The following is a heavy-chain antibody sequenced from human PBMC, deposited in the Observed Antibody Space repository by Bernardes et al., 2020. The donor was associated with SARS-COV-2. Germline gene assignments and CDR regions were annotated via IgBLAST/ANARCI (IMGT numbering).Heavy chain of an antibody. J-gene: IGHJ6*02. V-gene: IGHV3-23*01. D-gene: IGHD6-13*01. CDR2: ISGSGDGT. CDR3: AKDMVAVVGRDMRYHFGMDV. Sequence: GGSLRLSCAASGFTFSSHAMSWVRQAPGKGLEWVSVISGSGDGTYYANSVKGRLTISRDNPKNTLYLQMNSLRAEDTAKYYCAKDMVAVVGRDMRYHFGMDVWGQGTTVIVSS. CDR1: GFTFSSHA.